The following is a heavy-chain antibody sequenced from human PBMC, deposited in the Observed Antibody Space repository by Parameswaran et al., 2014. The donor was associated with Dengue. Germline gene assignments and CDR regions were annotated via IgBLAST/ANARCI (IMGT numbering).Heavy chain of an antibody. V-gene: IGHV3-11*05. CDR3: ARANYYDSSGYYYGFDY. J-gene: IGHJ4*02. Sequence: WIRQPPGKGLEWVPYISSSSSYTNYADSVKGRFTISRDNAKNSLYLQMNSLRAEDTAVYYCARANYYDSSGYYYGFDYWGQGTLVTVSS. D-gene: IGHD3-22*01. CDR2: ISSSSSYT.